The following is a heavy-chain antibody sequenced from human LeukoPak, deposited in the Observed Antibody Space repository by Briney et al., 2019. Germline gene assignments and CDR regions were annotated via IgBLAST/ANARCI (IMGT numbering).Heavy chain of an antibody. CDR3: ARDLDDILTSLYYYGMDV. D-gene: IGHD3-9*01. Sequence: GGSLRLSCAASGFTFRSYWMSWVRQAPGKGLEWVATIKDDGSEKYYVDSVKGRFTISRDNSKNTLYLQMNGLRAEDTAVYYCARDLDDILTSLYYYGMDVWGQGTTVTVSS. J-gene: IGHJ6*02. V-gene: IGHV3-7*01. CDR2: IKDDGSEK. CDR1: GFTFRSYW.